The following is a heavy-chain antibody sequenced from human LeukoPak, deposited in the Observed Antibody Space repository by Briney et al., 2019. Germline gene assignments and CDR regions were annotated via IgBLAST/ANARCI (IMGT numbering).Heavy chain of an antibody. J-gene: IGHJ5*02. CDR3: ARGRNTYDFWSGYYEGIYNWFDR. CDR1: GFTFRSYS. CDR2: ISSSRSYI. V-gene: IGHV3-21*01. D-gene: IGHD3-3*01. Sequence: GGSLRLSCSASGFTFRSYSMNWVRQAPGKGLEWVSSISSSRSYIYYADSVKGRFTISRGNAKNSLYLQMNSLRAEDTAVYYCARGRNTYDFWSGYYEGIYNWFDRWGQGTMVTVSS.